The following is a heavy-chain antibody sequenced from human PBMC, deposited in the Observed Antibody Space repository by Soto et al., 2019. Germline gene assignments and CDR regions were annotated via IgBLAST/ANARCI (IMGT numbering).Heavy chain of an antibody. CDR3: ARGTGGYYYYMDV. D-gene: IGHD3-10*01. Sequence: GGSLRLSCAASGYTFSSHGMHWVRQAPGKGLEWVAVIWYDGSRKDYADSVKGRFTISRDNSKNTLYLQMNSLRAEDTAVYYCARGTGGYYYYMDVWGKGTMVTVSS. V-gene: IGHV3-33*01. CDR2: IWYDGSRK. CDR1: GYTFSSHG. J-gene: IGHJ6*03.